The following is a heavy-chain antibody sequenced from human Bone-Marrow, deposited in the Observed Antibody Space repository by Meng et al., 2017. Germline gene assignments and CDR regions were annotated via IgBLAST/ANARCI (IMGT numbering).Heavy chain of an antibody. J-gene: IGHJ6*01. CDR2: IKQDGSEK. D-gene: IGHD6-13*01. V-gene: IGHV3-7*01. CDR3: ARDRDSSSWASYYYYGMDV. CDR1: GFTFSSYW. Sequence: GGSLRLSCAASGFTFSSYWMSWVRQAPGKGLEWVANIKQDGSEKYYVDSVKGRFTISRDNAKNSLYLQMNSLRAEDTAVYYCARDRDSSSWASYYYYGMDVWGPGNTVHVAS.